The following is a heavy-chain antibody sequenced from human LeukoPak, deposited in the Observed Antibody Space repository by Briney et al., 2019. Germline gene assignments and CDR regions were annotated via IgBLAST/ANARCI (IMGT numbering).Heavy chain of an antibody. CDR1: GGSISSYY. Sequence: SETLSLTCTVSGGSISSYYWSWIRQPPGKGLEWIGYIYYSGSTNYNPSLKSRVTISVDTSKNQFSLKLSSVTAADTAVYYCARTGAVAGKRYFDYWGQGTLVTVFS. D-gene: IGHD6-19*01. CDR2: IYYSGST. CDR3: ARTGAVAGKRYFDY. J-gene: IGHJ4*02. V-gene: IGHV4-59*01.